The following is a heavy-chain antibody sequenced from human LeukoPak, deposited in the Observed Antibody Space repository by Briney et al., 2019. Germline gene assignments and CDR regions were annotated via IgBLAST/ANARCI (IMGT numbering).Heavy chain of an antibody. Sequence: GGSLRLSCAASGFTFSNYGMHWVRQAPGKGLEWVAVISYDGSNQYYADSVKGRFTISRDNSKNTLYLQMNSLRAEDTAVYYCAREVNYWGQGTLVTVSS. V-gene: IGHV3-30*03. CDR1: GFTFSNYG. J-gene: IGHJ4*02. CDR3: AREVNY. CDR2: ISYDGSNQ. D-gene: IGHD4-11*01.